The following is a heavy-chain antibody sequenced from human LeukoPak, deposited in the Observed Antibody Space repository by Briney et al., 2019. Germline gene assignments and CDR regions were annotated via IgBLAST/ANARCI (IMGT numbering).Heavy chain of an antibody. J-gene: IGHJ4*02. CDR2: ISYDGSNK. D-gene: IGHD7-27*01. Sequence: XXEWVAVISYDGSNKFYADSVKGRFTISRDNSKNTLYLQMDSLRAEDTAVYYCARDANWGSTDYWGQGTLVIVSS. CDR3: ARDANWGSTDY. V-gene: IGHV3-30*14.